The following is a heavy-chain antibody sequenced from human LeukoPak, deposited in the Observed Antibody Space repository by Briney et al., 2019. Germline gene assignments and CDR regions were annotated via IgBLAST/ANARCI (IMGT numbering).Heavy chain of an antibody. CDR2: IYYSGST. V-gene: IGHV4-31*03. CDR1: GGSISSGGYY. Sequence: PSETLPLTCTVSGGSISSGGYYWSWIRQHPGKGLEWIGYIYYSGSTYYNPSLKSRVTISVDTSKNQFSLKLSSVTAADTAVYYCARVSGSSSWYWFDPWGQGTLVTVSS. CDR3: ARVSGSSSWYWFDP. D-gene: IGHD6-13*01. J-gene: IGHJ5*02.